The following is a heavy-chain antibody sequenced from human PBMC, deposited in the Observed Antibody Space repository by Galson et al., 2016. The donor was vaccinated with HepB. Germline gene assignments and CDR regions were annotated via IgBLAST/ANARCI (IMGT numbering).Heavy chain of an antibody. J-gene: IGHJ4*02. CDR1: GLSFGSYG. CDR3: ARERRFTMVRGVLDY. CDR2: IWFDGTSK. Sequence: SLRLSCAASGLSFGSYGMHWVRQAPGKGLEWVAVIWFDGTSKQYADSVKGRFTISRDNSMSTLYLEMNSLRDDDTAVYYCARERRFTMVRGVLDYWGQGTLVTVSS. V-gene: IGHV3-33*01. D-gene: IGHD3-10*01.